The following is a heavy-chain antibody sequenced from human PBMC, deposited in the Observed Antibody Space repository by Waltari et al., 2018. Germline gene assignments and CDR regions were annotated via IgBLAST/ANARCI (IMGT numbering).Heavy chain of an antibody. CDR3: ARDRGRGLYLDS. CDR2: VHRSGRT. CDR1: SASMAERDF. Sequence: QLQLQQSGPGLVKPSESLSLTCAVPSASMAERDFWSWVRQSPGQGLEWIGQVHRSGRTNYNPSLASRVTISVDTSKNQFSLKVPSPTAADTAIYYCARDRGRGLYLDSWGPGTLVTVSP. J-gene: IGHJ4*02. V-gene: IGHV4-4*02. D-gene: IGHD2-15*01.